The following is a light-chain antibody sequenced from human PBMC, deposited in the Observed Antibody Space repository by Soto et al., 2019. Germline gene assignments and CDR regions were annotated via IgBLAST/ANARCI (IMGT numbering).Light chain of an antibody. J-gene: IGKJ3*01. V-gene: IGKV2-28*01. CDR3: MQALQTPRT. CDR1: QSLLHSNGYNY. Sequence: DIVMTQSPLSLPVTPGEPASISCRSSQSLLHSNGYNYLDWYLQKPVQSPQLLIYLGSNRASGVPDRVSGSGSGTDFTLKISRVEAEDVGVYYCMQALQTPRTFGPGTKVDIK. CDR2: LGS.